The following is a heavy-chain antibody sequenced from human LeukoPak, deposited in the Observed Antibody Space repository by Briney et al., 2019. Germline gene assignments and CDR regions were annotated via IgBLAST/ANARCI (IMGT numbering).Heavy chain of an antibody. CDR2: INHSGST. Sequence: SETLSLTCAVYGGSFSGYYWSWIRQPPGKGLEWIGEINHSGSTNYNPSLKSRVTMSVDTSKNQFSLKLSSVTAADTAVYYCARELYSSGYHDAFDIWGQGTMVTVSS. D-gene: IGHD3-22*01. V-gene: IGHV4-34*01. CDR3: ARELYSSGYHDAFDI. CDR1: GGSFSGYY. J-gene: IGHJ3*02.